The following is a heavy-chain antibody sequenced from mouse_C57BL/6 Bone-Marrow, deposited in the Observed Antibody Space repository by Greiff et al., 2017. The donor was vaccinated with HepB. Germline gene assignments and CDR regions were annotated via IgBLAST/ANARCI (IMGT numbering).Heavy chain of an antibody. Sequence: QVQLQQPGAELVKPGASVKMSCKASGYTFTSYWITWVKQRPGQGLEWIGDIYPGSGSTNYNEKFKGKATLTVDTSSSTAYMQLSSLTSEDSAVYYCARGGSGWLLFYYAMDYWGQGTSVTVSS. D-gene: IGHD2-3*01. CDR1: GYTFTSYW. J-gene: IGHJ4*01. V-gene: IGHV1-55*01. CDR2: IYPGSGST. CDR3: ARGGSGWLLFYYAMDY.